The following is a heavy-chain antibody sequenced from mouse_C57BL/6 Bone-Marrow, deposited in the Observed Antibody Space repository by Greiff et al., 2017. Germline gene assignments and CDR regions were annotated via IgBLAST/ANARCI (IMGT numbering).Heavy chain of an antibody. CDR1: GYTFTSYD. CDR3: ARLEFDGSSGDWYFDV. CDR2: IYPRDGST. J-gene: IGHJ1*03. Sequence: QVQLQQSGPELVKPGASVKLSCKASGYTFTSYDINWVKQRPGQGLEWIGWIYPRDGSTKYNEKFKGKATLTVYTSSSTADLGLHSLTSEDLAVYFCARLEFDGSSGDWYFDVWGTGTTVTVSS. D-gene: IGHD1-1*01. V-gene: IGHV1-85*01.